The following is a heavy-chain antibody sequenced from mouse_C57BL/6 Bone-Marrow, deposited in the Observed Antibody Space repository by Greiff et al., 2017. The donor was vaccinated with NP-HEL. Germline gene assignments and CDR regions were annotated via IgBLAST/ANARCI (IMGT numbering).Heavy chain of an antibody. D-gene: IGHD4-1*01. V-gene: IGHV14-1*01. CDR2: INPGDGGT. J-gene: IGHJ2*01. CDR3: ACGDWGFDY. Sequence: EVQLQQPGAELVKPGASVKLSCTASGFTFTGYYMHWVKQRPGQGLEWIGSINPGDGGTNYTPKFQGKATLTADTSSNTAYLQLSSLTAEDAAVYYCACGDWGFDYWGQGTTLTVSS. CDR1: GFTFTGYY.